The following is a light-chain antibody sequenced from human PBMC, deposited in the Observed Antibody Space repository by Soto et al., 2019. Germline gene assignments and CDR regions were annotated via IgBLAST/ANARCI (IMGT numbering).Light chain of an antibody. CDR3: KQYGSSPIT. CDR1: QSVTSS. CDR2: DAY. Sequence: EIVMTQSPATLSVSPGERATLSCRASQSVTSSLAWFQQIPGQAHRLLIYDAYTRATGIQARFSGSGSGTDFTLTIRSLEPEDFAVYYCKQYGSSPITFGQGTRLEIK. J-gene: IGKJ5*01. V-gene: IGKV3-11*01.